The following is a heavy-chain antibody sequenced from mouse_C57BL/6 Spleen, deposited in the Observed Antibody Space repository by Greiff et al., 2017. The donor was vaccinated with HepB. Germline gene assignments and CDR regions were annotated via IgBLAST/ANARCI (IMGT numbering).Heavy chain of an antibody. CDR3: ARSGDGGFAY. D-gene: IGHD3-1*01. Sequence: VQLQQSGAELVKPGASVKISCKASGYAFSSYWMNWVKQRPGKGLEWIGQIYRGDGDTNYNGKFKGKATLTADKSSRTAYMQLSSLTSEDFAVYFFARSGDGGFAYWGQGTLVTVSA. J-gene: IGHJ3*01. CDR2: IYRGDGDT. CDR1: GYAFSSYW. V-gene: IGHV1-80*01.